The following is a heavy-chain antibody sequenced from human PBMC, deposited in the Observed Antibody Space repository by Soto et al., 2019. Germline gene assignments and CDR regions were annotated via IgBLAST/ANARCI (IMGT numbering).Heavy chain of an antibody. J-gene: IGHJ4*02. D-gene: IGHD6-19*01. CDR2: IGTAGDT. Sequence: EVQLVESGGGLVQPGGSLRLSCAASGFTFSSYDMHWVRQATGKGLEWVSAIGTAGDTYYPGSVKGRFTISRENAKNSLYLQMNSLRAGDTAVYYCASAGAERLWYSSGWYSEYWGQGTLVTVSS. CDR3: ASAGAERLWYSSGWYSEY. V-gene: IGHV3-13*01. CDR1: GFTFSSYD.